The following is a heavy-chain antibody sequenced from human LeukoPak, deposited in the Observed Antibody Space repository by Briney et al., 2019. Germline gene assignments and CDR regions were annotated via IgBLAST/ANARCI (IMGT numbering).Heavy chain of an antibody. CDR3: AKDFRITGTTGEFDY. J-gene: IGHJ4*02. CDR1: GFTFSSYA. D-gene: IGHD1-7*01. V-gene: IGHV3-23*01. Sequence: GGSLRLSCAASGFTFSSYAMSWVRQAPGKGLEWVSAISGSGGSTYYADSVKGRFTISRDNSKNTLYLQMNSLRAEDTAVYYCAKDFRITGTTGEFDYWGQGTLVTVSS. CDR2: ISGSGGST.